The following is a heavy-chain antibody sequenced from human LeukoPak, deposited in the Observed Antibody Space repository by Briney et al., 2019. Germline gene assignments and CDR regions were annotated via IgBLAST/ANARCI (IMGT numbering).Heavy chain of an antibody. CDR1: GFTFSSYA. D-gene: IGHD1-14*01. V-gene: IGHV3-23*01. CDR2: ISGSGGST. J-gene: IGHJ4*02. Sequence: GGSLRLSCAASGFTFSSYAMSWVRQAPGKGLEWVSAISGSGGSTYYADSVKGRFTISVDKSKNQFSLKLSSVTAADTAVYYCARDRGRYNLFDYWGQGTLVTVSS. CDR3: ARDRGRYNLFDY.